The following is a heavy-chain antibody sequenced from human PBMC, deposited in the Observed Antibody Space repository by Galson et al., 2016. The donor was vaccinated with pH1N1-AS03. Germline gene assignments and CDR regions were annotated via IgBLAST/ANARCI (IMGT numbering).Heavy chain of an antibody. CDR2: IDWADDK. D-gene: IGHD5-24*01. CDR1: GLSVSTTGMR. V-gene: IGHV2-70*04. CDR3: ARMGGTGYNTYYFDF. Sequence: ALVKPTQTLTLTCSFSGLSVSTTGMRVSWIRQPPRKALEWLAFIDWADDKFYSTSLKTRLTISRDTSKNQVVLTMTNIDPVDTATYYCARMGGTGYNTYYFDFWGQGTLVTVSS. J-gene: IGHJ4*02.